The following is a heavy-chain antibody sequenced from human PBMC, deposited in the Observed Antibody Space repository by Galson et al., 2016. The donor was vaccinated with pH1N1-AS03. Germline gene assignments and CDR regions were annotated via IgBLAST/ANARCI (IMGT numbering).Heavy chain of an antibody. CDR3: ARERYSAFDI. CDR1: GDSVSSNIDA. Sequence: CAISGDSVSSNIDAWNRIRQSPSGGLEWLGRTYWRSKWYNDYAVSVKSRITINPDTSKNQFSLQLSSVTPEDTAVYYCARERYSAFDIWGQGTMVTVSS. V-gene: IGHV6-1*01. CDR2: TYWRSKWYN. J-gene: IGHJ3*02. D-gene: IGHD1-1*01.